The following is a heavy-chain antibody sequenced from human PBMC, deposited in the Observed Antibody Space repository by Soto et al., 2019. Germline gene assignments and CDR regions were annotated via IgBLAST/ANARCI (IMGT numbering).Heavy chain of an antibody. D-gene: IGHD2-8*01. J-gene: IGHJ6*02. V-gene: IGHV3-53*02. CDR3: ARAPSPFVRYDYGMDV. Sequence: EVQLVETGGGLIQPGGSLRLSCAASGFTVSSNYMSWVRQAPGKGLEWVSVIYSGGSTYYADSVKGRFTISRDNSKNTLYLQMNSLRAEDTAVYYCARAPSPFVRYDYGMDVWGQGTTVTVSS. CDR2: IYSGGST. CDR1: GFTVSSNY.